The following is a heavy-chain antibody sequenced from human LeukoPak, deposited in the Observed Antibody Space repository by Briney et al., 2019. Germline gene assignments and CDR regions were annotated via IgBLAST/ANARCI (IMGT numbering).Heavy chain of an antibody. V-gene: IGHV4-39*07. CDR3: AREDYYDSSGYSV. D-gene: IGHD3-22*01. CDR2: IYHSGST. Sequence: PSETLSLTCTVSAGSISSTSYSWGWIRQPPGKGLEWIGSIYHSGSTYYNPSLKSRVTISVDTSKNQFSLKLSSVTAADTAVYYCAREDYYDSSGYSVWGQGTLVTVSS. J-gene: IGHJ4*02. CDR1: AGSISSTSYS.